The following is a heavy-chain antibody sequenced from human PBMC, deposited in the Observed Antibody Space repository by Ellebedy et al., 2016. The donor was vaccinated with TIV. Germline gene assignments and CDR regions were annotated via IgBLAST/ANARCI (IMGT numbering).Heavy chain of an antibody. Sequence: GESLKISCAASGFTFSSYAMSWVRQAPGKGLEWVSTISNTGSRTYYADSVEGRFIISRDNSKKTLYLQMNSLRAEDTAVYYCAKGRGGGSDSSAPRYYFDYWGLGTLVTVPS. J-gene: IGHJ4*02. CDR3: AKGRGGGSDSSAPRYYFDY. D-gene: IGHD3-22*01. CDR2: ISNTGSRT. V-gene: IGHV3-23*01. CDR1: GFTFSSYA.